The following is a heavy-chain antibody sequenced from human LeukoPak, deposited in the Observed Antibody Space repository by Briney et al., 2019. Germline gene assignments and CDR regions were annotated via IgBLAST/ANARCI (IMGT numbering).Heavy chain of an antibody. V-gene: IGHV3-7*03. CDR1: GFAFGHSW. CDR3: MRDRGYSTFDY. J-gene: IGHJ4*02. D-gene: IGHD3-22*01. Sequence: GGSLRLSCEASGFAFGHSWMSWVRQAPGKGLEWVANINLDGSEINYLDSLTGRLTISRDNAKDSLYLQMNGLRAEDTAVYFCMRDRGYSTFDYWGQGTLVTVSS. CDR2: INLDGSEI.